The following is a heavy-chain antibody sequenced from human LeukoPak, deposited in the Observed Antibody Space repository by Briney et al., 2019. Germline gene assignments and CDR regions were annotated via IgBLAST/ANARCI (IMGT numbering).Heavy chain of an antibody. CDR3: ARGKRDDY. Sequence: GGSLRLSCAASGFTFSTYEMNWVRQAPGKGLEWVSYISSSGNTIYYADSVKGRFTISRDNAKNSLYLQMNNLRAEDTAVYYCARGKRDDYWGQGTLVTVSS. CDR1: GFTFSTYE. V-gene: IGHV3-48*03. J-gene: IGHJ4*02. CDR2: ISSSGNTI.